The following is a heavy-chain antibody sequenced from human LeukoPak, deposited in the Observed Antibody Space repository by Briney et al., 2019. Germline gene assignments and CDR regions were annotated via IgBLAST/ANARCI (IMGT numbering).Heavy chain of an antibody. V-gene: IGHV3-7*05. CDR1: GFIFNTYW. Sequence: GGSLRLSCAASGFIFNTYWMSWVRQAPGKGLEWVASIKHDGSEQYYVGSVKGRLTISRDNARNSLNLQMDSLRAEDTAVYYCARGHYGLEVWGQGTTVTVSS. J-gene: IGHJ6*02. CDR3: ARGHYGLEV. CDR2: IKHDGSEQ.